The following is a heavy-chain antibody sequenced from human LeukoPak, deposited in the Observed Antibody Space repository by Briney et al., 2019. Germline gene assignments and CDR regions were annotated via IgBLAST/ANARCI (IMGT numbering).Heavy chain of an antibody. CDR2: ICYSGST. Sequence: RPSQTLSLTCTVSGDSISSGGYYWSWIRQHPGKGLDWIGYICYSGSTYYNPSLKSRVSISIDTSKNQFSLKLSSVTAADTAVYYCARVETYYYDSSGYPYFDYWGQGTLVTVSS. V-gene: IGHV4-31*03. CDR3: ARVETYYYDSSGYPYFDY. D-gene: IGHD3-22*01. J-gene: IGHJ4*02. CDR1: GDSISSGGYY.